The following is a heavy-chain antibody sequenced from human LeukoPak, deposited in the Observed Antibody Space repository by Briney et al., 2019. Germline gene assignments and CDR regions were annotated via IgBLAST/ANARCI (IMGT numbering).Heavy chain of an antibody. CDR2: FSGETNAT. CDR3: ARDPNDYSSPPDV. D-gene: IGHD6-13*01. V-gene: IGHV3-21*06. J-gene: IGHJ6*04. CDR1: EFSLRSYS. Sequence: GGSLRLSCAAFEFSLRSYSVNWVRQAPGKGLEWVSFFSGETNATYYADSVKGRFTVAGDNAQNSLYLHMNNLRAEDTAVYYCARDPNDYSSPPDVWGKGTTVTVSS.